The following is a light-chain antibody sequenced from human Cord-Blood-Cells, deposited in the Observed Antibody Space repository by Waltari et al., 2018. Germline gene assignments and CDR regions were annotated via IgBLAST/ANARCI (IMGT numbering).Light chain of an antibody. V-gene: IGLV2-8*01. CDR3: SSYAGSNNV. J-gene: IGLJ1*01. CDR1: RSDVGGYNY. Sequence: QSALTQPPSASGSPGQSVTISCTGTRSDVGGYNYVSWYPQHPGKAPKLMIYEVSKRPSGVPDRFSGSKSGNTASLTVSGLQAEDEADYYCSSYAGSNNVFGTGTKVTVL. CDR2: EVS.